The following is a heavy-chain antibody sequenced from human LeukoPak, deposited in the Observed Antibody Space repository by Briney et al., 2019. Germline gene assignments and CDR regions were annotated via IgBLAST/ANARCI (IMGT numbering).Heavy chain of an antibody. CDR3: ARGRSGLTDRYFDF. Sequence: PGRSLRLSCAASGFTFSSYAMHWVRQAPGKGLEWVAVISYDGSNKYYADSVKGRFTISRDNSKNTLYLQMNSLRAEDTAVYYCARGRSGLTDRYFDFRGQGALVTVSS. V-gene: IGHV3-30-3*01. CDR1: GFTFSSYA. CDR2: ISYDGSNK. D-gene: IGHD6-19*01. J-gene: IGHJ4*02.